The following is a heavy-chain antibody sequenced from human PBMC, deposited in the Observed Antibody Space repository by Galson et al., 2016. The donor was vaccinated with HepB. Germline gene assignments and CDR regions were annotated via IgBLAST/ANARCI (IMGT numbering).Heavy chain of an antibody. CDR2: IKQDGSDR. CDR1: GFTFSVYW. V-gene: IGHV3-7*03. D-gene: IGHD1-1*01. J-gene: IGHJ6*03. Sequence: SLRLSCAASGFTFSVYWMSWVRQAPGKGLEWVADIKQDGSDRYYVDSVKGRFTISRDNAKNSLYLQMNSLRAEDTAVYYGARDYPWHSWNDDNYYYYMDVWGKGTTVPVSS. CDR3: ARDYPWHSWNDDNYYYYMDV.